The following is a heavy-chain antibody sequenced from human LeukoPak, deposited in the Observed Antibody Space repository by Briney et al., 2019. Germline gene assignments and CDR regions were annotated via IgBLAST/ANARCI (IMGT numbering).Heavy chain of an antibody. CDR3: ARVGPDYGDSYWFDP. V-gene: IGHV1-18*01. CDR2: ISAYNGNT. D-gene: IGHD4-17*01. CDR1: GYTFTSYG. Sequence: ASVKVSCKASGYTFTSYGISWVRQAPGQGLEWMGWISAYNGNTSYAQKLQGRVTMTTDTSTSTAYMELRSLRSDDTAVYYCARVGPDYGDSYWFDPWGQGTLVTVSS. J-gene: IGHJ5*02.